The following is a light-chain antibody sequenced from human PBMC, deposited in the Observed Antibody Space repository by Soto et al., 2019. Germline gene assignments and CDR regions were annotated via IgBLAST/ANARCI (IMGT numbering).Light chain of an antibody. J-gene: IGLJ1*01. CDR2: EVN. Sequence: QSVLTQPPSVSGSPGQSVTISYTGTSSDVGSYNRLSWYQQPPGTAPKLIMYEVNTRPSGVPDRFSGSKSGSTASLSISGLQAEDEADYYCSLYISGSTYVFGTGTKLTVL. CDR3: SLYISGSTYV. CDR1: SSDVGSYNR. V-gene: IGLV2-18*01.